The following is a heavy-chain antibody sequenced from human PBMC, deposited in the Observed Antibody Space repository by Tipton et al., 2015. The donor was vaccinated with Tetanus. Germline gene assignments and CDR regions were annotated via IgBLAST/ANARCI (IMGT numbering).Heavy chain of an antibody. D-gene: IGHD3-22*01. CDR2: IEPNSGGT. CDR3: ARDRGDYTCYGMPV. V-gene: IGHV1-2*02. J-gene: IGHJ6*02. Sequence: QLVQSGAEMKKPGASVKVSCKASGYTFTGYYIYWVRQAPGQGLEWMGWIEPNSGGTVYAQKFHGRVTMTRDTSISTAYMELRSLRADDTAVDYCARDRGDYTCYGMPVWGPGTAVTVS. CDR1: GYTFTGYY.